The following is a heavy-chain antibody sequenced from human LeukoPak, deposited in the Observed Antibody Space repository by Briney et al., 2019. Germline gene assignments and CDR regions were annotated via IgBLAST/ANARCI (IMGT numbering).Heavy chain of an antibody. CDR2: IYYSGST. CDR3: ARSYMVRGVRSWFDP. Sequence: SETLSLTCTVSGGSISSRTYYWGWIRQPPGKKLEWIGNIYYSGSTYYNPSLQSRVTISIDTSKNQFSLKVISLTAADTAIYYCARSYMVRGVRSWFDPRGQGTLVTVSS. D-gene: IGHD3-10*01. CDR1: GGSISSRTYY. J-gene: IGHJ5*02. V-gene: IGHV4-39*07.